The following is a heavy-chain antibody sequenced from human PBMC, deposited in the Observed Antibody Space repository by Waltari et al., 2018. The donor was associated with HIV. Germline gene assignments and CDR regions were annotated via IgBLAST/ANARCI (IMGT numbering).Heavy chain of an antibody. CDR3: AGRANSGLEDY. V-gene: IGHV4-4*07. D-gene: IGHD1-1*01. Sequence: AGKGLEWIGRYHTSGRMDYNSSLKSRVTMSGDTSKNQFSLKLSSVTAADTAVYYCAGRANSGLEDYWGQGTLVTVSS. CDR2: YHTSGRM. J-gene: IGHJ4*02.